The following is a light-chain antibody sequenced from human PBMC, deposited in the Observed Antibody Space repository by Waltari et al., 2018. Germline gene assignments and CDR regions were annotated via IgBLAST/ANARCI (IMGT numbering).Light chain of an antibody. CDR1: SSNIGSKP. J-gene: IGLJ1*01. CDR2: SND. V-gene: IGLV1-44*01. CDR3: SSWDDSLSGRV. Sequence: QSVLTQAPSASGTPGQRVTISCSGGSSNIGSKPVSWYQQLPGAAPKLLIDSNDRRPPGVPDRCSGAKSGPSASRAISGLQSEDEADYYCSSWDDSLSGRVFGPGTRVTVL.